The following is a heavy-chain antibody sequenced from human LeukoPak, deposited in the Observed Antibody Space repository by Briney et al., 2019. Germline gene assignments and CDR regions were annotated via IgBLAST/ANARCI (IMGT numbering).Heavy chain of an antibody. CDR3: ARRSLTTGGHAFDV. Sequence: KAGPSLRLSCAATGFTFSDHNMGWMRQAPGKGLEWTSYMSGSGIYYADSVKGRFTISRDNAKNSLYLQMSSLRAEDSAVYFCARRSLTTGGHAFDVWGQGTLVTVSS. D-gene: IGHD1-1*01. J-gene: IGHJ3*01. CDR1: GFTFSDHN. CDR2: MSGSGI. V-gene: IGHV3-11*01.